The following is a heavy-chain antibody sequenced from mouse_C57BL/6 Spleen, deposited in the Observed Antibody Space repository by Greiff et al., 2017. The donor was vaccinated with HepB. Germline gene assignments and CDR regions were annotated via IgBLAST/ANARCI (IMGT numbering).Heavy chain of an antibody. D-gene: IGHD1-1*01. J-gene: IGHJ1*03. CDR1: GYTFTSYW. Sequence: QVQLQQPGAELVKPGASVKLSCKASGYTFTSYWMHWVKQRPGQGLEWIGMIHPNSGSTNYNEKFKSKATLTVDKSSSTAYMQLSSLTSEDSAVFYCARPFGRPTVPHWYFDVWGTGTTVTVSA. V-gene: IGHV1-64*01. CDR2: IHPNSGST. CDR3: ARPFGRPTVPHWYFDV.